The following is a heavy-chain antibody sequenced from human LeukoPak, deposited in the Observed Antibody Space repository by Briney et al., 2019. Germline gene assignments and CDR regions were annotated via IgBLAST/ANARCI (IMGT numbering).Heavy chain of an antibody. Sequence: PGGSLRLSCAASGFTFSDEGMHWVRQAPGKGLEWVSFIHVDANEIYYADSVKGRFTISRDSSKNTLHLQMNSLRAEDTAVYYCARGSLGYCSSTSCPLGDWFDPWGQGTLVTVSS. CDR2: IHVDANEI. D-gene: IGHD2-2*01. V-gene: IGHV3-30*02. CDR1: GFTFSDEG. CDR3: ARGSLGYCSSTSCPLGDWFDP. J-gene: IGHJ5*02.